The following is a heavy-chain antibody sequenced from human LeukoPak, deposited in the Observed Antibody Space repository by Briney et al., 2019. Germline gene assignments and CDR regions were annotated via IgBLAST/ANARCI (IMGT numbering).Heavy chain of an antibody. J-gene: IGHJ4*02. CDR1: GFTFSSNA. Sequence: PGGSLRLSCAASGFTFSSNAVSWVRQAPGKGLEWVSAITGSGGSTYYTDSVKGRFTISRDNSQNTLYLQMNSLRADDTAVYYCGKAIGSGAYYRPDYWGQGTLVTVSS. V-gene: IGHV3-23*01. D-gene: IGHD3-10*01. CDR2: ITGSGGST. CDR3: GKAIGSGAYYRPDY.